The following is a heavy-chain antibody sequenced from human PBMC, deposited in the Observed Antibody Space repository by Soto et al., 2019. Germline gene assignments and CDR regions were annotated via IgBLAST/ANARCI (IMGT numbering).Heavy chain of an antibody. Sequence: EAQLVESGGGLVEPGGSLRLSCAASVFTLSTAWMHWVRQAPGRGLEWVGRIKSKTAGGTTDYAAPVRGRFSISRDDSKNMLYLDMNGLKTEDTAVYFCATDRSAYKLQLRYNWFDPWGQGTLVTVSS. CDR1: VFTLSTAW. V-gene: IGHV3-15*07. CDR2: IKSKTAGGTT. J-gene: IGHJ5*02. CDR3: ATDRSAYKLQLRYNWFDP. D-gene: IGHD1-7*01.